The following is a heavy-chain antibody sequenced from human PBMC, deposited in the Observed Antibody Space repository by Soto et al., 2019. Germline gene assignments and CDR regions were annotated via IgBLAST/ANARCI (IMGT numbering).Heavy chain of an antibody. Sequence: PGGSRRLSCAASGLTLSNYIMNWVRQSPGKGLEWISYISSGSSTIPYADSVRGRFTISRDNAKNLLYLQINSLRDEDTAIYYCARDRSRAYYYHYGMYFWGQGTTVTVSS. CDR2: ISSGSSTI. CDR3: ARDRSRAYYYHYGMYF. D-gene: IGHD1-26*01. CDR1: GLTLSNYI. V-gene: IGHV3-48*02. J-gene: IGHJ6*02.